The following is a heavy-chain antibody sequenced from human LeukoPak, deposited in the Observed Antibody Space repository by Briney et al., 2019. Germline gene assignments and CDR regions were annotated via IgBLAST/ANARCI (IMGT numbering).Heavy chain of an antibody. V-gene: IGHV4-61*01. Sequence: PSETLSLTCTVSGISVSSGSYYWSWIRQPPGKGLEWIGYIYYSGSTNYNPSLKSRVTISVDTSNQFSLKVSSVTAADTAVYYCAREKRDVHNSRLGFDHWGQGTLVTVSS. CDR1: GISVSSGSYY. CDR3: AREKRDVHNSRLGFDH. CDR2: IYYSGST. J-gene: IGHJ4*02. D-gene: IGHD5-24*01.